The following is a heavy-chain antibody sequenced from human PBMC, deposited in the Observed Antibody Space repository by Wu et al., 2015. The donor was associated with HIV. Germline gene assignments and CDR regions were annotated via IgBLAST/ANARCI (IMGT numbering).Heavy chain of an antibody. D-gene: IGHD3-22*01. Sequence: QVQLVQSGAEVKKPGSSVNVSCQAFGGTFSGYAVNWVRQAPGQGLEWMGGIIPVFGTTSYAQKFRGRVTITTDASTNTAYMELTGLRSADTAVYYCAREEAYYYDSSGYYFDYWGQGTLVTVSS. CDR3: AREEAYYYDSSGYYFDY. V-gene: IGHV1-69*05. CDR1: GGTFSGYA. CDR2: IIPVFGTT. J-gene: IGHJ4*02.